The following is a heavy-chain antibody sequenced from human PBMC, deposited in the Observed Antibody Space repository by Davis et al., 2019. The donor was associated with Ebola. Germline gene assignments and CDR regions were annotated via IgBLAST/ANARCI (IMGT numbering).Heavy chain of an antibody. V-gene: IGHV5-51*01. CDR2: IYPGDSDT. Sequence: KVSCKGSGYSFTSYWIGWVRQMPGKGLDWMGIIYPGDSDTRYSPSFQGQVTISADKSISTAYLQWSSLKASDTAMYYCARRNYYGSGSQYSHFDYWGQGTLVTVSS. J-gene: IGHJ4*02. CDR1: GYSFTSYW. D-gene: IGHD3-10*01. CDR3: ARRNYYGSGSQYSHFDY.